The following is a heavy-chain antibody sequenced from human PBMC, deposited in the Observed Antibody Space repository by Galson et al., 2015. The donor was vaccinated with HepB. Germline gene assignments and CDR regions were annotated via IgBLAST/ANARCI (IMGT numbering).Heavy chain of an antibody. Sequence: SVKVSCLASGGTFSSYAIRWVRQAPGQGLEWMGGIIPLFGTATYAQKFQGRVTITADKSTSTAYMELSSLRSEDTAVYYCARASQEYDDYFDYWGQGTLVTVSS. V-gene: IGHV1-69*06. CDR3: ARASQEYDDYFDY. J-gene: IGHJ4*02. D-gene: IGHD3-3*01. CDR1: GGTFSSYA. CDR2: IIPLFGTA.